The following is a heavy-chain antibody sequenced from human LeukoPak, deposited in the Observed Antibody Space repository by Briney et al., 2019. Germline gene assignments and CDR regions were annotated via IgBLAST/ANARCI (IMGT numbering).Heavy chain of an antibody. V-gene: IGHV4-34*01. D-gene: IGHD1-26*01. CDR3: ARYSGSSVGDAFDI. J-gene: IGHJ3*02. CDR2: INHSGST. Sequence: PSETLSLTCAVYGGSFSGYYWSWIRQPPGKGLEWIGEINHSGSTNYNPSLKSRVTISVDTSKNQFSLRLSSVTAADTAVYYCARYSGSSVGDAFDIWGQGTMVTVSS. CDR1: GGSFSGYY.